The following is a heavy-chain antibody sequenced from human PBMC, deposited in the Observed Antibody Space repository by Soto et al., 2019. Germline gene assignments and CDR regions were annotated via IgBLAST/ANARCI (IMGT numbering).Heavy chain of an antibody. CDR1: GYTFTSYG. V-gene: IGHV1-18*01. CDR3: ASCSNSWPVNGMDG. Sequence: QVQLVQSGAEVKKPGASVKVSCKASGYTFTSYGISWVRQAPGQGLEWMGWISAYNGNTNYAQKLQGRVTMTTDTSTSIEYMELRSLRSDDTAVYYCASCSNSWPVNGMDGWGQGTTVTVSS. CDR2: ISAYNGNT. D-gene: IGHD6-13*01. J-gene: IGHJ6*02.